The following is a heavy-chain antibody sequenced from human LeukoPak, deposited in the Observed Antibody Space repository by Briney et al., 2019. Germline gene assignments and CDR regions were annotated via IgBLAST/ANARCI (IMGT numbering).Heavy chain of an antibody. V-gene: IGHV1-2*02. CDR2: INPNSGGT. D-gene: IGHD3-9*01. CDR1: GYTFTGYY. CDR3: ARGLLRSFDEGDY. Sequence: ASVKVSCKASGYTFTGYYMHWVRQAPGQGLEWMGWINPNSGGTNYAQKFQGRVTMTRDTSISTAYMELSRLRSDDTDVYYCARGLLRSFDEGDYWGQGTLVTVSS. J-gene: IGHJ4*02.